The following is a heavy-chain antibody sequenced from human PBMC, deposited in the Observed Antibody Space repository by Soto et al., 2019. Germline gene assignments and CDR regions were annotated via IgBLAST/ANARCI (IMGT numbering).Heavy chain of an antibody. CDR1: GASISSPSYY. Sequence: QLQESGPGLVKPSETLSLTCTVSGASISSPSYYWCWIRQSPGKGLEWIGSIYYSGTTHYNPSLKSRLSLSVDTSNMQFSLDLTSVTASDTAIYFCVRQTNRPMAGDDWGQGTLVTVSS. J-gene: IGHJ4*02. CDR2: IYYSGTT. CDR3: VRQTNRPMAGDD. V-gene: IGHV4-39*01. D-gene: IGHD2-8*01.